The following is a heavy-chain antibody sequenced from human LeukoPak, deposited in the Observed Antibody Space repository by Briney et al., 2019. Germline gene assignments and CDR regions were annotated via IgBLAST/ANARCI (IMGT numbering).Heavy chain of an antibody. CDR3: ARVWSSSWDFDY. V-gene: IGHV3-20*04. CDR1: GFTVSSNY. D-gene: IGHD6-13*01. CDR2: INWNGGST. Sequence: GGSLRLSCAASGFTVSSNYMSWVRQAPGKGLEWVSGINWNGGSTGYADSVKGRFTISRDNAKNSLYLQMNSLRAEDTALYYCARVWSSSWDFDYWGQGTLVTVSS. J-gene: IGHJ4*02.